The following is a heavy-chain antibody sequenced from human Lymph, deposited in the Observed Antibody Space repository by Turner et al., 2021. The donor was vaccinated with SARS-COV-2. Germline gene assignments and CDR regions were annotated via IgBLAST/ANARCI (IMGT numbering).Heavy chain of an antibody. CDR1: GFTFSSSA. D-gene: IGHD6-13*01. J-gene: IGHJ4*02. V-gene: IGHV3-30-3*01. CDR2: ISYDGSYK. Sequence: QVQPVESGGGVVQPGRSLRISCAASGFTFSSSAMHWVRQAPGKGLEWVAVISYDGSYKYYADSVKGRFTISRDNSKTTLYLQMNSLRAEDTSVYYCAREQAEQQPNYAFDYWGQGTLVTVSS. CDR3: AREQAEQQPNYAFDY.